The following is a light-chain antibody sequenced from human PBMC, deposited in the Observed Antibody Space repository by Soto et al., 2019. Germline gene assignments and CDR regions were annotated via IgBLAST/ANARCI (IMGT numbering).Light chain of an antibody. CDR2: GAS. V-gene: IGKV3-20*01. J-gene: IGKJ1*01. CDR3: QQYGSSPWT. Sequence: EIVLTQSPGTLSLSPGERATLSCRASQSVSSSYFAWYQQKPGQAPRPLIYGASSRAIGIPDRFSGSGSGTDFTLTISRLEPEDFAVYYCQQYGSSPWTFGQGTKVEIK. CDR1: QSVSSSY.